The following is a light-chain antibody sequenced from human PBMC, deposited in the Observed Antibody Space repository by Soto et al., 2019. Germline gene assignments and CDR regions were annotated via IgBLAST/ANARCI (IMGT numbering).Light chain of an antibody. CDR3: QQYKNWPL. CDR2: GAS. Sequence: MTQSPATLSVYQGERVTLSCRTSHSVNSHVAWYQQKPGQAPRLLLYGASTRATGIPVRFSGSGFGTEFTLTISSLQSEDFAVYYCQQYKNWPLFGQGTRLEIK. J-gene: IGKJ5*01. CDR1: HSVNSH. V-gene: IGKV3-15*01.